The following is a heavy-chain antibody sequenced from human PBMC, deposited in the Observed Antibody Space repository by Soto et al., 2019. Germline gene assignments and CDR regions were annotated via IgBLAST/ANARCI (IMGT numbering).Heavy chain of an antibody. CDR2: INRDGSST. V-gene: IGHV3-74*01. J-gene: IGHJ4*02. CDR3: VKGEFYYDSSAYYPFDS. Sequence: PGGSLRLSCAASGFTFRSYWMHGVRQAPGKGLVWVSRINRDGSSTSYADSVKGRFTISRDNSRNTQYLQMSSLRADDTAVYYSVKGEFYYDSSAYYPFDSWGQGTLVTVSS. CDR1: GFTFRSYW. D-gene: IGHD3-22*01.